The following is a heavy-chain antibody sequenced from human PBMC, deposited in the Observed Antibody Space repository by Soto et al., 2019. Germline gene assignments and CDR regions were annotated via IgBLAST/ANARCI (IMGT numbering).Heavy chain of an antibody. J-gene: IGHJ4*02. D-gene: IGHD5-18*01. CDR3: ARGAYNSGYPFFGY. V-gene: IGHV4-34*01. CDR2: INPSGVT. CDR1: GGSFSGYY. Sequence: SETLSLTCAVYGGSFSGYYFSWIRQTPGKGLEWIAEINPSGVTNYNASLKSRVTISGDTSKNQFSLKLSSVTAADTAVYYCARGAYNSGYPFFGYWGQGTLVTSPQ.